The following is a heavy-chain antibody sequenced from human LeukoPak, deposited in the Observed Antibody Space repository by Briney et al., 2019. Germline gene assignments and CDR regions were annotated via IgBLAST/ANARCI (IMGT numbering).Heavy chain of an antibody. J-gene: IGHJ1*01. CDR1: EFTFSTYS. V-gene: IGHV3-21*04. CDR3: ANTLIAAAGKRYFQH. CDR2: ITSSGTHT. Sequence: GGSLRLSCAASEFTFSTYSMKWVRQAPGKGLEWVSSITSSGTHTYYADSVKGRFTISRDNSKNTLYLQMNSLRAEDTAVYYCANTLIAAAGKRYFQHWGQGTLVTVSS. D-gene: IGHD6-13*01.